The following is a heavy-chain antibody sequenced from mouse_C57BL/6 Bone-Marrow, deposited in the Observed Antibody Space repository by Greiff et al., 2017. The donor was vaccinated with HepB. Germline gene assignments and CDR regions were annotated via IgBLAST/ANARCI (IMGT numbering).Heavy chain of an antibody. Sequence: VKLVESGPELVKPGASVKISCKASGYAFSSSWMNWVKQRPGKGLEWIGRIYPGDGDTNYNGKFKGKATLTADKSSSTAYMQLSSLTSEDSAVYFCARSAYGSSSLAYWGQGTLVTVSA. CDR2: IYPGDGDT. CDR3: ARSAYGSSSLAY. J-gene: IGHJ3*01. V-gene: IGHV1-82*01. CDR1: GYAFSSSW. D-gene: IGHD1-1*01.